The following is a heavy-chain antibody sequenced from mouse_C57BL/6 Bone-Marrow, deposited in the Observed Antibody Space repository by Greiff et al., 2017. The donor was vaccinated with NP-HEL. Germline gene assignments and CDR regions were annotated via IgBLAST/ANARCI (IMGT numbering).Heavy chain of an antibody. CDR2: IYPSDSET. D-gene: IGHD2-2*01. Sequence: QVQLKQPGAELVRPGSSVKLSCKASGYTFTSYWMDWVKQRPGQGLEWIGNIYPSDSETHYNQKFKDKATLTVDKSSSTAYMQLSSLTSEDSAVYYCARSLLWLRLWYFEVWGTGTTVTVSS. V-gene: IGHV1-61*01. CDR1: GYTFTSYW. J-gene: IGHJ1*03. CDR3: ARSLLWLRLWYFEV.